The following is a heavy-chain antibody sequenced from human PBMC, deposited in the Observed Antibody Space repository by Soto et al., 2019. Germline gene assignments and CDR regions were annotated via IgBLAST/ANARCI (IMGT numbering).Heavy chain of an antibody. D-gene: IGHD3-22*01. CDR1: GGTFSGYA. CDR2: SIPIFGTP. J-gene: IGHJ4*02. V-gene: IGHV1-69*01. CDR3: ARGDSPYYYDSSGYYNDF. Sequence: VQLVQSGAEVKKPGSSVKVSCKASGGTFSGYAITWVRQAPGHGLEWIGGSIPIFGTPTYAPQFQGRFTIIADESTSTTYMELSSLRSEDTAVYYCARGDSPYYYDSSGYYNDFWGQGTLVTVSS.